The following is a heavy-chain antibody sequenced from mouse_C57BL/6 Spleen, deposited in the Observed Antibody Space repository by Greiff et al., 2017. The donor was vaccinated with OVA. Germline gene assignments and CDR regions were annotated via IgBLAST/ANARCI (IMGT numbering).Heavy chain of an antibody. V-gene: IGHV1-4*01. D-gene: IGHD1-1*01. Sequence: LQESGAELARPGASVKMSCKASGYTFTSYTMHWVKQRPGQGLEWIGYINPSSGYTKYNQKFKDKATLTADKSSSTAYMQLSSLTSEDSAVYYCSSITTVVARNYYAMDYWGQGTSVTVSS. CDR3: SSITTVVARNYYAMDY. CDR1: GYTFTSYT. J-gene: IGHJ4*01. CDR2: INPSSGYT.